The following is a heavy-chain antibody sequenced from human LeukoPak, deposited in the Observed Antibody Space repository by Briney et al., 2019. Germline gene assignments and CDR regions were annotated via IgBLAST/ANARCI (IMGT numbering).Heavy chain of an antibody. D-gene: IGHD1-26*01. V-gene: IGHV4-59*01. Sequence: SETLSLTCTVSGDSISSYYWSWIRQSPGKGLEWIGYIYYSGSTNYNPSLKSRVTISVDTSKNQFSLKLSSVTAADTAVYYCARDPHSGSSHFDYWGQGTLVTVSS. CDR3: ARDPHSGSSHFDY. CDR2: IYYSGST. J-gene: IGHJ4*02. CDR1: GDSISSYY.